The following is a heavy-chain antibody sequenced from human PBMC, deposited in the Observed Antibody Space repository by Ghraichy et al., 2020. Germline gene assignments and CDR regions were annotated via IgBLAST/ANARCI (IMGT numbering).Heavy chain of an antibody. D-gene: IGHD4-17*01. J-gene: IGHJ1*01. Sequence: SQTLSLTCAVYGGSFSGYYWSWIRQPPGKGLEWIGEINHSGSTNYNPSLKSRVTISVDTSKNQFSLKLSSVTAADTAVYYCARFGRDYGNQHWGQGTLVTVSS. V-gene: IGHV4-34*01. CDR2: INHSGST. CDR1: GGSFSGYY. CDR3: ARFGRDYGNQH.